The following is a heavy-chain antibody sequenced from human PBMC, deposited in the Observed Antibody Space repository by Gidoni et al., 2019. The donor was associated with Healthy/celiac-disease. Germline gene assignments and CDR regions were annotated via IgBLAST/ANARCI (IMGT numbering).Heavy chain of an antibody. J-gene: IGHJ3*02. V-gene: IGHV5-51*01. CDR3: ARPPDYGVYDAFDI. D-gene: IGHD4-17*01. Sequence: EVQLVQSGAAVKKPGESLKISCKGSGYSFNSYWIGGVRQMHGKGREWMGIISPGDSDTRYSPSFQGQVTISADNSISNAYLQWSSLKASDTAMYYCARPPDYGVYDAFDIWGQGTMVTVSS. CDR1: GYSFNSYW. CDR2: ISPGDSDT.